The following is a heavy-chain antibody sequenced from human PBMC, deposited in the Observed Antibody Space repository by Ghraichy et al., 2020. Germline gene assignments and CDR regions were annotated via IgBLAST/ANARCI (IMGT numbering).Heavy chain of an antibody. CDR3: ARAIRYQLLSEY. V-gene: IGHV1-8*03. CDR2: MNPSSGNT. Sequence: ASVKVSCKASVYIFSTYDITWVRQATGQGLEWMGWMNPSSGNTGYAQSFQGRVTFTRDTSTNTAYMEIISLRSEDTAVYYCARAIRYQLLSEYWGQGTLVTVSS. J-gene: IGHJ4*02. D-gene: IGHD2-2*01. CDR1: VYIFSTYD.